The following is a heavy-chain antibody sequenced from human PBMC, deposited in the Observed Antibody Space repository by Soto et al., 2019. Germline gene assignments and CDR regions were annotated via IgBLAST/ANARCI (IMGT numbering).Heavy chain of an antibody. V-gene: IGHV4-59*01. CDR1: GCSMSRYY. J-gene: IGHJ4*02. CDR2: IYYSGST. D-gene: IGHD6-19*01. Sequence: PSDTPSLTSTVSGCSMSRYYWILIRQPPGKGLEWIGYIYYSGSTNYNPSLKSRVTISVDTSKNQFSLKLSSVTAADTAVYYCASLAVAGYYFDYWGQGTLVTVSS. CDR3: ASLAVAGYYFDY.